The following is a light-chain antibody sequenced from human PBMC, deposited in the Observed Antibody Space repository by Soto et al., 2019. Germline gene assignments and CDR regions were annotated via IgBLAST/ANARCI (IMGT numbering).Light chain of an antibody. CDR3: ASWDDNQNGPLL. CDR1: SSNIGRNS. V-gene: IGLV1-44*01. Sequence: QAVVTQPPSASGTPGQRVTISCSGGSSNIGRNSVSWYQQVPGTAPKLIIFNNNERPSGIPGRFSGSKSGASASLAIVGLQSEDEADYFCASWDDNQNGPLLFGGGTKLTVL. CDR2: NNN. J-gene: IGLJ2*01.